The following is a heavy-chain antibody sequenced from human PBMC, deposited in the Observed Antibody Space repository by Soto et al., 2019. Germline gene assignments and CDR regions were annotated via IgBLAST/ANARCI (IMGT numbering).Heavy chain of an antibody. J-gene: IGHJ6*02. CDR3: ARDSDYYYGMDV. CDR2: INAGNGNT. CDR1: GYTFTSYA. Sequence: QVQLVQSGAEVKKPGASVKVSCKASGYTFTSYAMHWVRQAPGQRLEWMGWINAGNGNTKYSQKFQGRVTITRDTSASTAYMELSSLRSEDTAVYYCARDSDYYYGMDVWGQGTTVTVSS. V-gene: IGHV1-3*01.